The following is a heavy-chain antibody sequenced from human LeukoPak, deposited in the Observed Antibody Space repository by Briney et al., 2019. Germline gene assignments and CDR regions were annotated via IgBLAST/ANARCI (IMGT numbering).Heavy chain of an antibody. J-gene: IGHJ5*02. CDR1: GSTFSSYS. CDR3: ARDSSGWYHWFDP. V-gene: IGHV3-48*01. CDR2: ISSSSSTI. D-gene: IGHD6-19*01. Sequence: GGSLRLSCAASGSTFSSYSMNWVRQAPGKGLEWVSYISSSSSTIYYADSVKGRFTISRDNAKNSLYLQMNSLRVEDTAVYYCARDSSGWYHWFDPWGQGTLVTVSS.